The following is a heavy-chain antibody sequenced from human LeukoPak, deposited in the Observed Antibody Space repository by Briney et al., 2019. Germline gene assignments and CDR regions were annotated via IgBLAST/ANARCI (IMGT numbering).Heavy chain of an antibody. V-gene: IGHV4-39*07. J-gene: IGHJ5*02. CDR3: ARGKDYYDSSGSNWFDP. CDR1: GGSISSSSYY. Sequence: SETLSLTCTVSGGSISSSSYYWGWIRQPPGKGLEWIGSIYYSGSTYYNPSLKSRVTISVDTSKNQFSLKLSSVTAADTAVYYCARGKDYYDSSGSNWFDPWGQGTLVTVSS. CDR2: IYYSGST. D-gene: IGHD3-22*01.